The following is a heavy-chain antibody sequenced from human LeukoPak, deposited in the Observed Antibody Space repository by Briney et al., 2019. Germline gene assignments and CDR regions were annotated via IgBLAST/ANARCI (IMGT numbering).Heavy chain of an antibody. D-gene: IGHD1-1*01. CDR3: AKNRGGTYKYYMDV. CDR2: VSGSGGAT. J-gene: IGHJ6*03. V-gene: IGHV3-23*01. CDR1: GFTFNNYG. Sequence: GGSLRLACAASGFTFNNYGMSWVRQAPGMGLEWLSYVSGSGGATYYAASVKGRFTISRDNSKNTAYLQMGSLRAEDTAVYYCAKNRGGTYKYYMDVWGNGTTVTVSS.